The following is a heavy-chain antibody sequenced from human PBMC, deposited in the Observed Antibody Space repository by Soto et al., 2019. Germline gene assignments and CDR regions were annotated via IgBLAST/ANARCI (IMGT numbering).Heavy chain of an antibody. CDR1: GFTFSSYA. J-gene: IGHJ6*02. CDR3: AKEETVLVNYYYYYGMDV. Sequence: EVQLLESGGGLVQPGGSLRLSCAASGFTFSSYAMSWVRQAPGMGLEWVSVISGSGYATYYAVSVKGRFTVSRDNSNNTVYLQMNSLRAEDTAVYYCAKEETVLVNYYYYYGMDVWGQGTTVTVSS. CDR2: ISGSGYAT. D-gene: IGHD4-17*01. V-gene: IGHV3-23*01.